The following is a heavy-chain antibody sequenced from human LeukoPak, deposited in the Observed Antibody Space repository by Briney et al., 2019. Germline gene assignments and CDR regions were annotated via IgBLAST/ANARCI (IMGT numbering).Heavy chain of an antibody. CDR3: ARESNWGSSVYYYYYMDV. CDR1: GGSFSGYY. Sequence: SGTLSLTCAVYGGSFSGYYWSWIRQPPGKGLEWIGEINHSGSTNYNPSLKSRVTISVDTSKNQFSLKLSSVTAADTAVYYCARESNWGSSVYYYYYMDVWGKGTTVTVSS. CDR2: INHSGST. J-gene: IGHJ6*03. D-gene: IGHD7-27*01. V-gene: IGHV4-34*01.